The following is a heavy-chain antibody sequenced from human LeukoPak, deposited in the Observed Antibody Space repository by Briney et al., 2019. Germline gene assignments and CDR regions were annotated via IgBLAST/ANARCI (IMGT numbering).Heavy chain of an antibody. V-gene: IGHV5-51*01. CDR2: IYPGDSDT. D-gene: IGHD3-16*01. CDR1: GYNFTNYW. CDR3: VRLADWGSLRSNWFDP. J-gene: IGHJ5*02. Sequence: GESLKISCRASGYNFTNYWIGWVRQMPGKGLEWMGIIYPGDSDTRYSPSFQGQVTISVDRSITTAYLQWSSLKASDTAMFYCVRLADWGSLRSNWFDPWGQGTLVTVSS.